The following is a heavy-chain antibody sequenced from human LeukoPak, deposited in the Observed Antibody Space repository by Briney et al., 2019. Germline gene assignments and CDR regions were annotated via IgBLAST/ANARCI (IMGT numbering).Heavy chain of an antibody. D-gene: IGHD3-10*01. Sequence: GASVKVSCKASGGTFTSYAISWVRQAPGQGLEWMGGIIPIFGTANYAQKFQGRVTITADESTSTAYMELSSLRSEDTAVYYCARAVTMVRGVVWGLDDAFDIWGQGTMVTVSS. CDR1: GGTFTSYA. V-gene: IGHV1-69*13. CDR3: ARAVTMVRGVVWGLDDAFDI. CDR2: IIPIFGTA. J-gene: IGHJ3*02.